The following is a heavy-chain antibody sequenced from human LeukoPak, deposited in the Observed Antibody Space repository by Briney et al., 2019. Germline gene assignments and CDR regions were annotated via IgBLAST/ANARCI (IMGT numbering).Heavy chain of an antibody. CDR1: GYTFTRYD. CDR3: ARGGWDSSGYTPLHYFDY. CDR2: MNSNSGNA. J-gene: IGHJ4*02. Sequence: ASVKVSCKASGYTFTRYDINWVRQATGQGLEWMGWMNSNSGNAGYAQKFQDRVTMTRNTSISTAYMELRTLRSEDTGVYYCARGGWDSSGYTPLHYFDYWGQGTLVTVSS. V-gene: IGHV1-8*01. D-gene: IGHD3-22*01.